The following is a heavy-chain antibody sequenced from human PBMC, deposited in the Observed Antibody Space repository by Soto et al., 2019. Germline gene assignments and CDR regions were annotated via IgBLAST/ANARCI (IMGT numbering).Heavy chain of an antibody. D-gene: IGHD2-2*02. V-gene: IGHV3-30*18. Sequence: VQLVESGGGVVQPGRSLRLSCAASGFTFSSYGMHWVRQAPGKGLEWVAVISYDGSNKYYADSVKGRFTISRDNSKNTLYLQMNSLRAEDTAVYYCAKDLRRVVPAAITYYYYGMDVWGQGTTVTVSS. CDR1: GFTFSSYG. CDR3: AKDLRRVVPAAITYYYYGMDV. CDR2: ISYDGSNK. J-gene: IGHJ6*02.